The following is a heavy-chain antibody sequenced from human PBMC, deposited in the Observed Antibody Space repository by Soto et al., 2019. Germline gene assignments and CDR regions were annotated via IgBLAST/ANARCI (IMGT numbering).Heavy chain of an antibody. CDR2: IYPSDSDI. CDR3: VTRASCIGGSGSADSEIDV. D-gene: IGHD2-15*01. CDR1: RYSSATYW. Sequence: PGESLKISCKGSRYSSATYWIGWVRQMPGEGLEWMGIIYPSDSDIRYSPSFQGQVTISADKSTTTAYLQWSSLKASDTAIYYCVTRASCIGGSGSADSEIDVWGRGTVVTVSS. J-gene: IGHJ2*01. V-gene: IGHV5-51*01.